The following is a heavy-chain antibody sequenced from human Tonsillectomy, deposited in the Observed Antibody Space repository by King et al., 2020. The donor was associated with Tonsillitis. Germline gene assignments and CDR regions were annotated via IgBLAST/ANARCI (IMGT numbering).Heavy chain of an antibody. Sequence: QLVQSGDEVKKPGASVKVSCKASGYTFTGYYMHWVRQAPGQGLEWMGRINPNSGGINYAQNFQGRVTMTRDTSISTAYMELSRLRSDDTAVYYCASPHYSSSGSLVDVWGQGTTVTVSS. J-gene: IGHJ6*02. D-gene: IGHD3-10*01. CDR2: INPNSGGI. V-gene: IGHV1-2*06. CDR3: ASPHYSSSGSLVDV. CDR1: GYTFTGYY.